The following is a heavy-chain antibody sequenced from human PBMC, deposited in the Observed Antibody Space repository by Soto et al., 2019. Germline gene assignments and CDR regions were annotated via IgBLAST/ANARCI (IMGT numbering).Heavy chain of an antibody. D-gene: IGHD2-15*01. CDR3: AKGGVKVLGYYVHYFDS. CDR1: GFTFSSFW. J-gene: IGHJ4*02. CDR2: MSGSSEAT. Sequence: PGGSLRLSCESSGFTFSSFWMHWVRQAPGKGLVWVSGMSGSSEATHYVDSVKGRFTMSRDISKNILYLQMNNLRAEDTAVYYWAKGGVKVLGYYVHYFDSWGQGTLVTGSS. V-gene: IGHV3-23*01.